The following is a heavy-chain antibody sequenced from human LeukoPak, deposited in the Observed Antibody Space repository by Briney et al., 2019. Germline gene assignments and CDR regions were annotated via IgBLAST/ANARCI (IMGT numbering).Heavy chain of an antibody. V-gene: IGHV4-39*01. CDR3: VRHGCLVFVVLAFDP. CDR2: IFYGGST. D-gene: IGHD2-21*01. CDR1: GDSINSSNYY. Sequence: AETLSLTCTVSGDSINSSNYYWAWIRQSPGTGLEWIISIFYGGSTYYSPSLKSRVSISVDSSKNQFSLKLTSVTDADTALYFCVRHGCLVFVVLAFDPWSRGTLVTVPS. J-gene: IGHJ5*01.